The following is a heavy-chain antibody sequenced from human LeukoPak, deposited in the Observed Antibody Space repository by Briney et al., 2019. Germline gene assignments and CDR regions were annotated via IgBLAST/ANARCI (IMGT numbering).Heavy chain of an antibody. D-gene: IGHD6-19*01. CDR2: IYYSGST. V-gene: IGHV4-39*07. CDR1: GGSISSSSYY. J-gene: IGHJ3*02. Sequence: SETLSLTCTVSGGSISSSSYYWGWIRQPPGKGLEWIGSIYYSGSTYYNPSLKSRVTISVGTSKNQFSLKLSSVTAADTAVYYCARSRQWLDNDAFDIWGQGTMVTVSS. CDR3: ARSRQWLDNDAFDI.